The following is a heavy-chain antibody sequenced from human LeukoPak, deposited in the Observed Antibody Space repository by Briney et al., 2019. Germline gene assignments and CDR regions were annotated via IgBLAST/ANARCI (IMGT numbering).Heavy chain of an antibody. D-gene: IGHD1-26*01. CDR2: IIPIFGTA. Sequence: SVKVSCKASGGTFSSYAISWVRQAPGQGLEWMGGIIPIFGTANYAQKFQGRVTITADESTSTAYMELSSPRSEDTAVYYCARDRIVGATSLFDYWGQGTLVTVSS. CDR1: GGTFSSYA. CDR3: ARDRIVGATSLFDY. V-gene: IGHV1-69*13. J-gene: IGHJ4*02.